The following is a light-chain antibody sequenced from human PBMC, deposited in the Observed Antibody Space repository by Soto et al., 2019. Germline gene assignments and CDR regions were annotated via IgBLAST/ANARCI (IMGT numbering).Light chain of an antibody. J-gene: IGKJ1*01. CDR3: MQTAKFPWT. CDR1: QSLLYRDGRTY. Sequence: EIVLTQTPLSLSVTPGQAASISCKSTQSLLYRDGRTYFYWYLQKPGQPPQLLIYDVSHRFSGVPDRFSGSASGTDFTLKISRVEAEDIGIYYCMQTAKFPWTFGQGTKVEIK. CDR2: DVS. V-gene: IGKV2D-29*01.